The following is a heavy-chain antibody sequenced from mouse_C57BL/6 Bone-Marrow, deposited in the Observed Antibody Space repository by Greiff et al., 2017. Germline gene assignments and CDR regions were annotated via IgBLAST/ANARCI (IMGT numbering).Heavy chain of an antibody. CDR2: ISSGGSYT. CDR1: GFTFSSYG. Sequence: DVQLVESGGDLVKPGGSLKLSCAASGFTFSSYGMSWVRQTPDKRLEWVATISSGGSYTYYPDSVKGRFTISRDNAKNTLYLQMSSLKSEDTAMYYCARQTGSFDYWGQGTTLTVSS. V-gene: IGHV5-6*01. CDR3: ARQTGSFDY. D-gene: IGHD4-1*01. J-gene: IGHJ2*01.